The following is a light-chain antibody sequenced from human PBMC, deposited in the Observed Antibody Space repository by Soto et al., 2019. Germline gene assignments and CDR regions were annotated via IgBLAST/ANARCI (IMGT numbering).Light chain of an antibody. Sequence: IQMTQSPSSLSASVGDRVTITCRASQGISNELGWYQQRPGKAPKVLIYDAYNLQSGVPSRYSGSASGTHFTLTISSLQPEDFATYYCLQDDTYPWTFGQRTKVEMK. CDR1: QGISNE. CDR3: LQDDTYPWT. V-gene: IGKV1-6*01. J-gene: IGKJ1*01. CDR2: DAY.